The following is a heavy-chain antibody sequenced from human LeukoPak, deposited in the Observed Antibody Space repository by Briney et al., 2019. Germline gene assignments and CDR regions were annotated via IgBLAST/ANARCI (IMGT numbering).Heavy chain of an antibody. J-gene: IGHJ3*02. Sequence: SETLSLTCTVSGGSISSYYWSWIRQPAGKGLEWIGRIYTSGSTNYNPSLTSRVTMSVDTSKNQFSLKLTSVTAVDTAVYYCARDRCNSTTCASRGAFDIWGQGTMVTVS. CDR1: GGSISSYY. CDR2: IYTSGST. CDR3: ARDRCNSTTCASRGAFDI. V-gene: IGHV4-4*07. D-gene: IGHD2-2*01.